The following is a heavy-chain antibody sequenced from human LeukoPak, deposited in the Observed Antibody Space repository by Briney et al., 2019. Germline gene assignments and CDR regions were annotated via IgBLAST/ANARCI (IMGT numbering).Heavy chain of an antibody. Sequence: GGSLRLSCAASGFTFRTYAKSWVRQAPGKGREWVSAISGSGDSTYYANSVKGRFTISRDNSKNSLYLQMNSLRAEDAAVHYCARVRTHKPHYYDSSGYYGSHYMDVWGKRTTVSVSS. J-gene: IGHJ6*03. CDR1: GFTFRTYA. D-gene: IGHD3-22*01. V-gene: IGHV3-23*01. CDR3: ARVRTHKPHYYDSSGYYGSHYMDV. CDR2: ISGSGDST.